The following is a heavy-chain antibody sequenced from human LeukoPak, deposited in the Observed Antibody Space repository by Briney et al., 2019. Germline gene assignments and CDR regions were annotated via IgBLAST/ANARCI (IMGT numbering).Heavy chain of an antibody. CDR2: INSDGSST. Sequence: GGSLRLSCAASGFTFSSYWVHWVRQAPGKGLVWVSRINSDGSSTSYADSVKGRFTISRDNAKNSLYLQMNSLRAEDTAVYYCARDKDGDYVFGGFDYWGQGTLVTVSS. D-gene: IGHD4-17*01. CDR1: GFTFSSYW. V-gene: IGHV3-74*01. J-gene: IGHJ4*02. CDR3: ARDKDGDYVFGGFDY.